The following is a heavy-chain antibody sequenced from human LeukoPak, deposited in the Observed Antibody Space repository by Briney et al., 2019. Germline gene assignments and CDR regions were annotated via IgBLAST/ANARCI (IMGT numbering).Heavy chain of an antibody. CDR3: AGYDSSGYYYIY. J-gene: IGHJ4*02. V-gene: IGHV4-34*01. D-gene: IGHD3-22*01. CDR2: INHSGST. CDR1: GGSFSGYY. Sequence: SETLSLTCAVYGGSFSGYYWSWIRQPPGKGLEWIGEINHSGSTNYNPSLKSRATISVDTSKNQFSLKLSSVTAADTAVYYCAGYDSSGYYYIYWGQGTLVTVSS.